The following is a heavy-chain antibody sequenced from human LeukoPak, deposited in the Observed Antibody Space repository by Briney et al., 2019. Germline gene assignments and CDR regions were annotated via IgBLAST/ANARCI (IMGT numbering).Heavy chain of an antibody. V-gene: IGHV4-59*08. CDR1: GGSISTYY. CDR3: ARRSNYYDSSGYYYGYFDY. J-gene: IGHJ4*02. D-gene: IGHD3-22*01. Sequence: KPSETLSVTCTVSGGSISTYYWSWIRQTPGKGLEWIGYIYYSGSTNYNPSLKSRVTISVDTSKNQFSLKLSSVTAADTAVYYCARRSNYYDSSGYYYGYFDYWGQGTLVTVSS. CDR2: IYYSGST.